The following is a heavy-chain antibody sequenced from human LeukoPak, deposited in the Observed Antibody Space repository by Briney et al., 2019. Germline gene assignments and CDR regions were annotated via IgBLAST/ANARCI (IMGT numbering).Heavy chain of an antibody. CDR3: ARQLYNWNYGPTYNWFDP. D-gene: IGHD1-7*01. V-gene: IGHV4-4*07. Sequence: SETLSLTCTVSGGSISSYYWSWIRQPAGKGLEWIGRIYTSGSTNYNPSLKSRVTMSVDTSKNQFSLKLSPVTAADTAVYYCARQLYNWNYGPTYNWFDPWGQGTLVTVSS. J-gene: IGHJ5*02. CDR1: GGSISSYY. CDR2: IYTSGST.